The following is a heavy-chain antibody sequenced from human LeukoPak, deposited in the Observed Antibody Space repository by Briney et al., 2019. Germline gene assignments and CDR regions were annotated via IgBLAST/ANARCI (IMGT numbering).Heavy chain of an antibody. Sequence: SVKVSCKASGGTFSSYAISWVRQAPGQGLEWMGGIIPIFGTANYAQKFQGRVTITADKSTSTAYMELSSLRSEDTAVYYCARVTYYDILTGYGGRNWFDPWGQGTLVTVSS. V-gene: IGHV1-69*06. CDR2: IIPIFGTA. CDR1: GGTFSSYA. J-gene: IGHJ5*02. CDR3: ARVTYYDILTGYGGRNWFDP. D-gene: IGHD3-9*01.